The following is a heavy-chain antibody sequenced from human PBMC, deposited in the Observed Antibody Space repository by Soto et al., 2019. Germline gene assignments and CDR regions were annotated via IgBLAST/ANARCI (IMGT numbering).Heavy chain of an antibody. Sequence: ASVKVSCKAACGTFTSYDISCVRQAPGQGLEWMGWIIASNGTTNYAQQLQGRVTMTADTSTSTAYMELRSLRSEDTAVYYCARNDGYYLDYWGQGTLVTVSS. D-gene: IGHD3-16*01. J-gene: IGHJ4*02. CDR2: IIASNGTT. CDR3: ARNDGYYLDY. CDR1: CGTFTSYD. V-gene: IGHV1-18*04.